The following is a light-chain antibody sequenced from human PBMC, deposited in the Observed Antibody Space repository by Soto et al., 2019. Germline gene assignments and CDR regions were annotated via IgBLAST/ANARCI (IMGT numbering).Light chain of an antibody. CDR3: SSYAGTYV. CDR2: DVS. V-gene: IGLV2-11*01. CDR1: SSDVGNYNY. Sequence: QSALTQPRSVSGSPGQSVTISCTGTSSDVGNYNYVSWYQQYPGKAPKLIIYDVSKRPSGVPDRFSGSKSGNTASLTISGLQAEDEAAYYCSSYAGTYVFGTGTKVTVL. J-gene: IGLJ1*01.